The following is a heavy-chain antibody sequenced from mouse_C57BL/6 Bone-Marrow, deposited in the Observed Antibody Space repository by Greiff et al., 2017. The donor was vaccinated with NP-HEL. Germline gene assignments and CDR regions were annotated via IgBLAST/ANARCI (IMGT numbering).Heavy chain of an antibody. V-gene: IGHV5-16*01. CDR2: INYDGSST. J-gene: IGHJ2*01. D-gene: IGHD2-10*01. CDR1: GFTFSDYY. CDR3: ARDGGLLDY. Sequence: EVMLVESEGGLVQPGSSMKLSCTASGFTFSDYYMAWVRQVPEKGLEWVANINYDGSSTYYLDSLKSRFIISRDNAKNILYLQMSSLKSEDTATYYCARDGGLLDYWGQGTTHTVSS.